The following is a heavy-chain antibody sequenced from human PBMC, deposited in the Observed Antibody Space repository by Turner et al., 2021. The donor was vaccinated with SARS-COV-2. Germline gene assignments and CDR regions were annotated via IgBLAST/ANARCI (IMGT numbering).Heavy chain of an antibody. CDR1: GFTFDDYA. J-gene: IGHJ6*02. CDR2: ISWNSGTI. D-gene: IGHD2-2*01. CDR3: VRDIVVVHHGMDV. Sequence: EVQLVESGGGLVQPGRSLRLSCAASGFTFDDYAMHWVRQAPGKGLEWVSGISWNSGTIGYADSVKGRFTISRDNAKNTLYLQMNSLRAEDTAVYYCVRDIVVVHHGMDVWGQGTTVTVSS. V-gene: IGHV3-9*01.